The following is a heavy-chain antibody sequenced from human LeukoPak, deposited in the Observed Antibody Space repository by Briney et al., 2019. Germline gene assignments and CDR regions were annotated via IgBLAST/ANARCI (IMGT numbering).Heavy chain of an antibody. V-gene: IGHV3-7*05. J-gene: IGHJ4*02. D-gene: IGHD3-22*01. CDR1: GFTLSIHW. Sequence: GGSLRLSCAASGFTLSIHWMSWVRQAPGKGLEWVANIKEDGSEKHYANSVEGRFTIARDNAKDSVYLEMHSVRPEDMAVYFCARGGYYDGSGYYYALYFWGPGTLVTVSS. CDR2: IKEDGSEK. CDR3: ARGGYYDGSGYYYALYF.